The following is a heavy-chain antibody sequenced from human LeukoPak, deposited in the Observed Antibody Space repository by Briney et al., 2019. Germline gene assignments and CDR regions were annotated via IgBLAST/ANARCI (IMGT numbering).Heavy chain of an antibody. CDR1: GFTFSDYY. CDR3: ARDVVTGTTGFDY. J-gene: IGHJ4*02. CDR2: ISRSGSTI. Sequence: PGGSLRLSCAASGFTFSDYYMSWIRQAPGKGLEWVSYISRSGSTIYYADSVKGRFTISSHNAKNSLYLQMNSLRAEGTAVCYRARDVVTGTTGFDYWGQGTLVTVSS. V-gene: IGHV3-11*04. D-gene: IGHD1-20*01.